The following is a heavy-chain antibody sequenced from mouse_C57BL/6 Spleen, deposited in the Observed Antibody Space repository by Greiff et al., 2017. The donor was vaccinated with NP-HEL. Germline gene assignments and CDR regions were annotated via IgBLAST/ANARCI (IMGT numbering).Heavy chain of an antibody. D-gene: IGHD2-2*01. Sequence: ESGPGLVKPSQSLSLTCSVTGYSITSGYYWNWIRQFPGNKLEWMGYISYDGSNNYNPSLKNRISITRDTSKNQLFLKLNSVTTEDTATYYCARGSTMVTTRYYFDYWGQGTTLTVAS. CDR2: ISYDGSN. J-gene: IGHJ2*01. CDR1: GYSITSGYY. CDR3: ARGSTMVTTRYYFDY. V-gene: IGHV3-6*01.